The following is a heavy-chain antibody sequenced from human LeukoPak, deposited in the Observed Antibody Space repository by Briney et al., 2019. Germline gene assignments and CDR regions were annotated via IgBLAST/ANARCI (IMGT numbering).Heavy chain of an antibody. CDR3: ARLRVPEDYYYGMDV. CDR1: GYTFTSYA. Sequence: ASVKVSCKASGYTFTSYAISWVRQAPGQGLEWMGGIIPIFGTANYAQKFQGRVTITADESTSTAYMELSSLRSEDTAVYYCARLRVPEDYYYGMDVWGQGTTVTVSS. CDR2: IIPIFGTA. D-gene: IGHD3-3*01. J-gene: IGHJ6*02. V-gene: IGHV1-69*13.